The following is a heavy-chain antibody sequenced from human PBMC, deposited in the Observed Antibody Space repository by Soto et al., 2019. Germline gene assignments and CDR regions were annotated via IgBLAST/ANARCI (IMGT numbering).Heavy chain of an antibody. D-gene: IGHD6-13*01. V-gene: IGHV1-69*01. J-gene: IGHJ1*01. CDR2: IIPIFGTA. Sequence: QVQLVQSGAEVKKPGSSVKVSCKASGGTFSSYAISWVRQAPGQGLEWMGGIIPIFGTANYAQKFQGRVTITADESTSTAYMELSSLISEDTAVYYCARARKGTAAASGYFQHWGQGTLVTVSS. CDR1: GGTFSSYA. CDR3: ARARKGTAAASGYFQH.